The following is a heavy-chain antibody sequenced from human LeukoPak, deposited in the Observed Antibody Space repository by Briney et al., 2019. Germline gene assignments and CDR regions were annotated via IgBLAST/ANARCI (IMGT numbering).Heavy chain of an antibody. Sequence: ASVKVSCKASGYTLTSYGTSWVRQAHGQGLEWMGWIRAYNGNTNYAQTLQGTLTLTTDTSTNTTYMEPRSLRSDDPAVYVCASVRGIVTPFDIWGQGTMVTVSS. CDR3: ASVRGIVTPFDI. CDR1: GYTLTSYG. D-gene: IGHD3-9*01. V-gene: IGHV1-18*01. CDR2: IRAYNGNT. J-gene: IGHJ3*02.